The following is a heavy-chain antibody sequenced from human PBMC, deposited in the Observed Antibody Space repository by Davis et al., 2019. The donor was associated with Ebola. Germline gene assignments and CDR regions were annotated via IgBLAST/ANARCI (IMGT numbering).Heavy chain of an antibody. CDR1: GFTFSNYA. CDR2: ISGNSATT. J-gene: IGHJ4*02. V-gene: IGHV3-23*01. D-gene: IGHD6-13*01. CDR3: ATGQQLGY. Sequence: GGSLRLSCAASGFTFSNYAMTWVRQLPGKGLEWVSTISGNSATTNYADSVKGRFTIYRDNSKNTVYLHMNSLRAEDTAVYYCATGQQLGYWGQGSLVTVSS.